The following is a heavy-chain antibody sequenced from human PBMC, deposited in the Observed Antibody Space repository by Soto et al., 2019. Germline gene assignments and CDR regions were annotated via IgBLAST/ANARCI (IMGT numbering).Heavy chain of an antibody. V-gene: IGHV1-46*01. D-gene: IGHD3-16*02. Sequence: ASVKVSCKASGYTFTSYYMHWVRQAPGQGLEWMGIINPSGGSTSYAQKFQGRVTMTRDTSTSTVYMELSSLRSEETAVYYCARGAKYYDYVWGSYRYKAPGPSSKSRTGAGGNSRWYYVDYWGQG. J-gene: IGHJ4*02. CDR2: INPSGGST. CDR1: GYTFTSYY. CDR3: ARGAKYYDYVWGSYRYKAPGPSSKSRTGAGGNSRWYYVDY.